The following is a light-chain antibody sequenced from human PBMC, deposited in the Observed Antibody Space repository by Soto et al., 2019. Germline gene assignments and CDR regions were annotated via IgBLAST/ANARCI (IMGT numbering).Light chain of an antibody. CDR1: QSVSISY. J-gene: IGKJ2*01. CDR2: GAS. CDR3: QQYGSSSLYT. V-gene: IGKV3-20*01. Sequence: EIVLTQSPGTLSLSPGERATISCRASQSVSISYLAWYQQKPGQAPRLLIYGASSRATGIPDRFSGSGSGTDFTLTISRLEPEDFAVYYCQQYGSSSLYTFGQGTKLEIK.